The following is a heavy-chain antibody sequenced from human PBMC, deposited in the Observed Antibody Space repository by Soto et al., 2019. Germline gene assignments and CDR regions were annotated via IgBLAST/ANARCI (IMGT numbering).Heavy chain of an antibody. J-gene: IGHJ5*02. V-gene: IGHV4-59*12. CDR1: GGSISSYY. D-gene: IGHD5-12*01. Sequence: PSETLSLTCTVSGGSISSYYWSWIRQPPGKGLEWIGYIYYSGSTNYNPSLKSRVTISVDTSKNQFSLKLSSVTAADTAVYYCARAGVWLRLFDTGWFDPWGQGTLVTVSS. CDR2: IYYSGST. CDR3: ARAGVWLRLFDTGWFDP.